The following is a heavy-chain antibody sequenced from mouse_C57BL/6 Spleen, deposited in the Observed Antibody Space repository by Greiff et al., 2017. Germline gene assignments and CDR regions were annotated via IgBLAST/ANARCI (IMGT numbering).Heavy chain of an antibody. V-gene: IGHV1-81*01. CDR2: IYPRSGNT. CDR3: AKVYSKGVAY. D-gene: IGHD2-5*01. Sequence: VQLQQSGAELARPGASVQLSCKASGYTFTRSGIRWVKQRTGQGLEWIGEIYPRSGNTHYNEKFKGKATLTADNSASTAYMELRSLTSEDSAVYFCAKVYSKGVAYWGQGTLVTVSA. J-gene: IGHJ3*01. CDR1: GYTFTRSG.